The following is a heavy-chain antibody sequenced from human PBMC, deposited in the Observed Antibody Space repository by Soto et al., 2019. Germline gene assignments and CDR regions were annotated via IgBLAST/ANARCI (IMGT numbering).Heavy chain of an antibody. V-gene: IGHV1-69*04. CDR1: GGTFSSYT. CDR2: IIPILGIA. CDR3: ARESLHLGELSFRGDAFDI. J-gene: IGHJ3*02. Sequence: ASVKVSCKASGGTFSSYTISWVRQAPGQGLEWMGRIIPILGIANYAQKFQGRVTITADKSTSTAYMELSSLRSEDTAVYYCARESLHLGELSFRGDAFDIWGQGTMVTVSS. D-gene: IGHD3-16*02.